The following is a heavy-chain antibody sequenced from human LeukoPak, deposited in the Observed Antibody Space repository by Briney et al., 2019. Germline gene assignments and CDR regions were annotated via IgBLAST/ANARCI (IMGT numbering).Heavy chain of an antibody. Sequence: SETLSPTFTVSGGSISLYYWSWIRQPPGKGLEWIGYIYYSGSTNFNPSLKSRVTISVDTSKNQFSLKLSSVTAADTAVYYCGRHSDPRSSSWRNWFDPWGQGTLVTVSS. V-gene: IGHV4-59*08. CDR2: IYYSGST. CDR1: GGSISLYY. CDR3: GRHSDPRSSSWRNWFDP. D-gene: IGHD2-2*01. J-gene: IGHJ5*02.